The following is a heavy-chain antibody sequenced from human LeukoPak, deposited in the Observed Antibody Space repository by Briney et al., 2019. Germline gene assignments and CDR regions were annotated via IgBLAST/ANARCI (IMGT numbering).Heavy chain of an antibody. CDR3: ARGAGYNYPYYFDY. J-gene: IGHJ4*02. D-gene: IGHD5-24*01. CDR1: GFTVSSNY. CDR2: IYGGGNI. Sequence: GGSLRLSCAASGFTVSSNYMNWVRQVPGKGLEWVSVIYGGGNIYYADSVKGRFTISRDNSKNTLYLQMNSLRAEDTAVYYCARGAGYNYPYYFDYWGQGTLVTVSS. V-gene: IGHV3-53*01.